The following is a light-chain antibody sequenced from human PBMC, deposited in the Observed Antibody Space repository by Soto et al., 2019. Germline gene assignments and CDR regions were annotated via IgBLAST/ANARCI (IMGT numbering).Light chain of an antibody. CDR2: DIS. CDR1: QNLGTLY. CDR3: QQYHNWPIT. V-gene: IGKV3-15*01. Sequence: EIGLTQSPGTLSLSPGERGTLSCRASQNLGTLYLAWFQQKSGQAPRLLIYDISNRATGVPARFSGSGSETEFTLTIRSLQSEDFAVYYCQQYHNWPITFGQGTRLEIK. J-gene: IGKJ5*01.